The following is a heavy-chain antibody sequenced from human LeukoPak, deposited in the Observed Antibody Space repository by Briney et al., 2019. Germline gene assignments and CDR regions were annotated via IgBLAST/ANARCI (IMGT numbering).Heavy chain of an antibody. D-gene: IGHD3-3*01. V-gene: IGHV4-34*01. CDR1: GGSFSGYH. Sequence: PSETLSLTCAVYGGSFSGYHWSWIRQPPGKGLEWIGEINHSGSTNYNPSLKSRATISVDTSKNQFSLKLSSVTAADTAVCYCARVLEWLLAPYFDYWGQGTLVTVSS. CDR2: INHSGST. J-gene: IGHJ4*02. CDR3: ARVLEWLLAPYFDY.